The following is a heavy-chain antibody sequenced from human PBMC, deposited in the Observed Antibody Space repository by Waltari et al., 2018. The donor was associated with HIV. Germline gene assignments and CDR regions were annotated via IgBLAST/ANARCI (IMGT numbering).Heavy chain of an antibody. CDR3: ARMSDYYGSGSYHY. D-gene: IGHD3-10*01. J-gene: IGHJ4*02. Sequence: QVQLVQSGAEVKKPGSSVKVSCKASGGPFSRYAIRRAPQAPGQGLEWMGGIIPIFGTANYAQKFQGRVTITADESTSTAYMELSSLRSEDTAVYYCARMSDYYGSGSYHYWGQGTLVTVSS. CDR2: IIPIFGTA. CDR1: GGPFSRYA. V-gene: IGHV1-69*01.